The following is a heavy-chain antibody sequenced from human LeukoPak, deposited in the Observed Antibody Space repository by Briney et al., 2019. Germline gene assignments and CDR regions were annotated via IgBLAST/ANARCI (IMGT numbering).Heavy chain of an antibody. CDR1: GGTFSSYA. J-gene: IGHJ4*02. V-gene: IGHV1-69*05. CDR3: ASQSRDYGDYQYFDY. Sequence: ASVKVSCKASGGTFSSYAISWVRQAPGQGLEWMGRIIPIFGTANYAQKFQGRVTITTDESTSTAYIELSSVRSEDTAVYSCASQSRDYGDYQYFDYWGPGTLVTVSS. CDR2: IIPIFGTA. D-gene: IGHD4-17*01.